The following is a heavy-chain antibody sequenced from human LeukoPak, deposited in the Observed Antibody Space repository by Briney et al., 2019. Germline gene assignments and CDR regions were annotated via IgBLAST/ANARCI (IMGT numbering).Heavy chain of an antibody. J-gene: IGHJ4*02. V-gene: IGHV1-18*01. D-gene: IGHD2-2*01. CDR3: ARVSVYCSSTSCYPAPFDY. CDR2: ISAYNGNT. CDR1: GYTFTSYG. Sequence: ASVKVSCKASGYTFTSYGISWVRQAPGQGLEWMGWISAYNGNTNYAQKLQGRVTMTTDTSTSTAYMELRSLRSDDTAVYYCARVSVYCSSTSCYPAPFDYWGQGTLVTVSS.